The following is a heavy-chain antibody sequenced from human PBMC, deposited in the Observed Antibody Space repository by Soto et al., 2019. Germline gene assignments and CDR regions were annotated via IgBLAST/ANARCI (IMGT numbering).Heavy chain of an antibody. CDR2: ISYDGSDK. Sequence: GGSLRLSCIVSGFTFNNSVMHGVRQAPGKGLEWTAVISYDGSDKYYADSVKGRVIISRDNSKNTLNLEMNSLRAEDTAIYYCVKDRVPGAYGNYYGMDVCGQGTTVTFSS. CDR1: GFTFNNSV. D-gene: IGHD5-12*01. J-gene: IGHJ6*02. CDR3: VKDRVPGAYGNYYGMDV. V-gene: IGHV3-30*18.